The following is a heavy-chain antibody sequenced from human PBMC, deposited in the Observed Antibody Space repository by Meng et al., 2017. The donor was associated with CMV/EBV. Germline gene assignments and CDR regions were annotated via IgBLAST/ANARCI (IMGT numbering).Heavy chain of an antibody. J-gene: IGHJ4*02. Sequence: SVKVSCKTSGGTFSSYAFIWVRQAPGQGLEWMAGIVPIFGTTDYAQKFQGRVTLTTDESTSTAYMELSSLTSEDTAVYYCASELFCSSTSCWWGQGTLVTVSS. CDR3: ASELFCSSTSCW. CDR2: IVPIFGTT. CDR1: GGTFSSYA. D-gene: IGHD2-2*01. V-gene: IGHV1-69*05.